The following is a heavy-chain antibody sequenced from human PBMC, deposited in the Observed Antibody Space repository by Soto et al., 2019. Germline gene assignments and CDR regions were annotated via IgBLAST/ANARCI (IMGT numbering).Heavy chain of an antibody. Sequence: QVQLVESGGGVVQPGGSLRLSCAASGFTFRNYAMHWVRQAPGKGLECLAVIAYDGSNAFYRDSVKGRFTISRDNSKNTVYLHMNSLRSEDTGVYYCARGDREDILVVVGARPGEYGIDIWGQGTMVTVSS. CDR2: IAYDGSNA. V-gene: IGHV3-30-3*01. CDR1: GFTFRNYA. CDR3: ARGDREDILVVVGARPGEYGIDI. J-gene: IGHJ6*02. D-gene: IGHD2-15*01.